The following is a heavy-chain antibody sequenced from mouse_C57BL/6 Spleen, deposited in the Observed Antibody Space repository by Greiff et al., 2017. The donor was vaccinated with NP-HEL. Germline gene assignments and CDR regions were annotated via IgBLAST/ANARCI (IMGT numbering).Heavy chain of an antibody. CDR2: INPSTGGT. CDR3: ARWGGYYGGFDY. V-gene: IGHV1-42*01. D-gene: IGHD2-3*01. Sequence: VQLQQSGPELVKPGASVKISCKASGYSFTGYYMNWVKQSPEKSLEWIGEINPSTGGTTYNQKFKAKATLTVDKSSSTAYMQLKSLTSEDSAVYYCARWGGYYGGFDYWGQGTTLTVSS. CDR1: GYSFTGYY. J-gene: IGHJ2*01.